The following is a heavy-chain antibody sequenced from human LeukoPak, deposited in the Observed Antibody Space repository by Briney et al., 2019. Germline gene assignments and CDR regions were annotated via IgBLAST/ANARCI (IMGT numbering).Heavy chain of an antibody. V-gene: IGHV3-49*04. CDR2: IRTKPYGGTT. J-gene: IGHJ4*02. Sequence: PGGSLRLSCAASGFTFGDYAMSWVRQAPGKGLEWVGFIRTKPYGGTTDYAASVKGRFTISRDDSKSIAYLQMNSLKTEDTAMYYCARVDATTVLRGVVDYWGQGSLVTVSS. CDR1: GFTFGDYA. CDR3: ARVDATTVLRGVVDY. D-gene: IGHD3-10*01.